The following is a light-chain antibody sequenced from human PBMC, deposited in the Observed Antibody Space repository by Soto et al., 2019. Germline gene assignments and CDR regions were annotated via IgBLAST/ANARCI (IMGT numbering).Light chain of an antibody. CDR2: GAS. Sequence: EIVMTQSPATLSVSPGERATLSCRPSQSVSSTLAWYQQKPGQAPRLLIYGASTRATGIPARFSGSGSGTEFTLTISSLQSEDFAVYYCQQYNNWPLTFGGGNKVEIK. J-gene: IGKJ4*01. CDR1: QSVSST. CDR3: QQYNNWPLT. V-gene: IGKV3-15*01.